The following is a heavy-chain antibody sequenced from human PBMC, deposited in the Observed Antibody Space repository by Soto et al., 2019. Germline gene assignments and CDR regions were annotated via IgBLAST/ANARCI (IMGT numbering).Heavy chain of an antibody. D-gene: IGHD6-25*01. Sequence: SETLSLTCTVSGTSINGFYWSWIRQPPGKGLEWIGCIFPGGSTDHNSSLRGRVTISMDTSKSQFSLNLKSVTAADTAVYYCVRGAGYFEGSAWGQGIQVTVSS. V-gene: IGHV4-59*01. J-gene: IGHJ4*02. CDR2: IFPGGST. CDR3: VRGAGYFEGSA. CDR1: GTSINGFY.